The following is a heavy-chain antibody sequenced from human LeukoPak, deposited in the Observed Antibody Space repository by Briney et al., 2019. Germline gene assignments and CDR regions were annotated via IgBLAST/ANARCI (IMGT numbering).Heavy chain of an antibody. V-gene: IGHV1-69*06. J-gene: IGHJ4*02. CDR2: IIPIFGTA. CDR3: ARDRYYDFWSGSHYFDY. Sequence: GSSVKVSCKASGGTFSSYANSWVRQAPGQGLEWMGGIIPIFGTANYAQKFQGRVTITADKSTSTAYMELSSLRSVDTAMYYCARDRYYDFWSGSHYFDYWGQGTLVTVSS. CDR1: GGTFSSYA. D-gene: IGHD3-3*01.